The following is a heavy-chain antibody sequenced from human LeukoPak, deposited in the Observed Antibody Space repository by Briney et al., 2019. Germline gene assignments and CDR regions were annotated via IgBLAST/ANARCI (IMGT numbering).Heavy chain of an antibody. CDR3: AKDTLKNSRNYFDS. CDR1: GFTFSSYA. J-gene: IGHJ4*02. CDR2: IGGDGEKI. Sequence: PGGSLRLSCAASGFTFSSYAMHWVRQAPGKGLEWVSIIGGDGEKIYYADSVRGRFTISRDNRKNSLYLQMNSLRTEDTALYYCAKDTLKNSRNYFDSWGQGTLVTASS. V-gene: IGHV3-43*02. D-gene: IGHD6-13*01.